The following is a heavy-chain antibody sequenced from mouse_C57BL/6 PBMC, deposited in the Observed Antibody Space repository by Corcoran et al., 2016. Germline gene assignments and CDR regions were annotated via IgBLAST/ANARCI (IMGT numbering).Heavy chain of an antibody. J-gene: IGHJ1*03. CDR2: INTYSGVP. V-gene: IGHV9-3*01. Sequence: QIQLVQSGPELKKPGETVKISCKASGYTFTTYGMSWVKQAPGKGLKWMGWINTYSGVPTYADDFNGRFAFSLETSASTAYLQINNIKNEDTATYFCARDGNWYFDVWGTGTTVTVSS. CDR1: GYTFTTYG. D-gene: IGHD2-1*01. CDR3: ARDGNWYFDV.